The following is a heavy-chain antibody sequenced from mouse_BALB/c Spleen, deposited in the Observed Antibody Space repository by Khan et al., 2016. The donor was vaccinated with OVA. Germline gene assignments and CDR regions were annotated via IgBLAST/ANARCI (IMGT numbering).Heavy chain of an antibody. CDR3: ARKRGVHYNMDF. Sequence: QVQLKESGPGLVQPSQSLSITCTVSGFSLTTYGVHWIRQSPGRGLEWLGLIWSGGNTDYNAAFISRLTISKDNTKSQLFFKMNSLQADDTAIYYCARKRGVHYNMDFWGQGISVTVSS. V-gene: IGHV2-2*01. CDR2: IWSGGNT. J-gene: IGHJ4*01. CDR1: GFSLTTYG.